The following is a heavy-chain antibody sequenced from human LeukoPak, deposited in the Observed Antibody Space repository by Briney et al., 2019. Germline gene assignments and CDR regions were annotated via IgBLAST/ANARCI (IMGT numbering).Heavy chain of an antibody. J-gene: IGHJ5*02. Sequence: SETLSLTCTVSGGSINGYYWSWIRQPPGKGLEWIGYISYSGSTNYNPSLKSRVTISVDTSKNQFSLNLSSVTAADTAVYYCARLHFAAAEEFDPWGQGTLVTVSS. V-gene: IGHV4-59*08. D-gene: IGHD6-13*01. CDR2: ISYSGST. CDR3: ARLHFAAAEEFDP. CDR1: GGSINGYY.